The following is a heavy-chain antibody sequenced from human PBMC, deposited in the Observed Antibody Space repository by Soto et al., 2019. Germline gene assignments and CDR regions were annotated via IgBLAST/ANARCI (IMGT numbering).Heavy chain of an antibody. J-gene: IGHJ3*01. V-gene: IGHV3-74*01. Sequence: EVQLVESGVGLVQPGESLRLSCAASGFTFSYYWMHWVRQAPGKGLVWVSRIHSDGSSTTYAGSVKGLFTISRDNARNTLYLQMTRLRAEDTAVYYCARGDRGAFDLWGQGTVVTVSS. CDR3: ARGDRGAFDL. CDR2: IHSDGSST. D-gene: IGHD1-26*01. CDR1: GFTFSYYW.